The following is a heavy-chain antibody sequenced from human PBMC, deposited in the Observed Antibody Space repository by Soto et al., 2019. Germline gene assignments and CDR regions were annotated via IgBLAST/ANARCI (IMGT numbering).Heavy chain of an antibody. D-gene: IGHD6-13*01. Sequence: GGSLRLSCAASGFTFSSYAMSWVRQAPGKGLEWVSVISGSSGSTYYADSVKGRFTISRDNSKNTLHLQMNILRAEDTAVYYCAKGWQQLLGRPDAFEIWGQGTMVTVSS. CDR2: ISGSSGST. CDR1: GFTFSSYA. V-gene: IGHV3-23*01. J-gene: IGHJ3*02. CDR3: AKGWQQLLGRPDAFEI.